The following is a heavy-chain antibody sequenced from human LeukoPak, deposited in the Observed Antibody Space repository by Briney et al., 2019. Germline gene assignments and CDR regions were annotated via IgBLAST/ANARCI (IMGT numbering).Heavy chain of an antibody. J-gene: IGHJ4*02. Sequence: ASVKVSCKASGYTFTSYYMHWVRQAPGQGLEWMGIINPSGGSTSYAQKFQGRVTMTRDTSTSTVYMELSSLRSEDTAVYYCARDGIAAAGFDYWGQGTLVSISS. V-gene: IGHV1-46*01. CDR1: GYTFTSYY. CDR2: INPSGGST. D-gene: IGHD6-13*01. CDR3: ARDGIAAAGFDY.